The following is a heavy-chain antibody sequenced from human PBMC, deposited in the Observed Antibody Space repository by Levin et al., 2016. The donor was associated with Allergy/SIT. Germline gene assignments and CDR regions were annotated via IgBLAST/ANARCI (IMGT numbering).Heavy chain of an antibody. CDR1: GGSISSGGYY. J-gene: IGHJ5*02. D-gene: IGHD3-22*01. CDR3: ARCAIPPGGRDSSGYYSWFDP. CDR2: IYYSGST. V-gene: IGHV4-31*03. Sequence: SETLSLTCTVSGGSISSGGYYWSWIRQHPGKGLEWIGYIYYSGSTYYNPSLKSRVTISVDTSKNQFSLKLSSVTAADTAVYYCARCAIPPGGRDSSGYYSWFDPWGQGTLVTVSS.